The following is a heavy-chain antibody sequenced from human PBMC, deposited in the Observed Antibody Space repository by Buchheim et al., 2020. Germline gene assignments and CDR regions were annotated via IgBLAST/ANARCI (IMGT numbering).Heavy chain of an antibody. Sequence: EVQLVESGGGLVQPGGSLRLSCAASGFTFSSYWMSWVRQAPGKGLEWVANIKQDGSEKYYVDSVKGRFTISRDNAKNSLYLQMNSLRAEDTAVYYCAREQYYYDSSGYYDGYFDYWAQGTL. CDR1: GFTFSSYW. CDR2: IKQDGSEK. CDR3: AREQYYYDSSGYYDGYFDY. D-gene: IGHD3-22*01. J-gene: IGHJ4*02. V-gene: IGHV3-7*01.